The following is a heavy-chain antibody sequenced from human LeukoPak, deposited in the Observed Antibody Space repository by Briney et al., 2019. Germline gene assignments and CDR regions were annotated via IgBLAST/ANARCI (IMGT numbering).Heavy chain of an antibody. D-gene: IGHD5-18*01. CDR2: ISYDGKNK. CDR3: ARPRTAKIPSALDF. CDR1: GFTFSSYT. J-gene: IGHJ4*02. V-gene: IGHV3-30*04. Sequence: PGGSLRLSCAASGFTFSSYTMHWVRQAPGMGLEWLAVISYDGKNKFYADSVKGRFTISRDDSKNTLYLQVSSLRAEDTAVYSCARPRTAKIPSALDFWGQGTLVTVSS.